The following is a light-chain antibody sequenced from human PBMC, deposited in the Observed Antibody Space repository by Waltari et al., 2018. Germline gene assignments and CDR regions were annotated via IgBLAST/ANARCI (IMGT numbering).Light chain of an antibody. CDR1: DSDVGAYDF. CDR3: SAYTTSSAPGV. Sequence: QSALTQPASVSGSPGQSITISCSGTDSDVGAYDFVSWYQQHPGQAPHLIIYEVSNRPSVISNRISSSKAGDTASLTISGLQAEDKADYYSSAYTTSSAPGVFGTGTRVTVL. CDR2: EVS. V-gene: IGLV2-14*01. J-gene: IGLJ1*01.